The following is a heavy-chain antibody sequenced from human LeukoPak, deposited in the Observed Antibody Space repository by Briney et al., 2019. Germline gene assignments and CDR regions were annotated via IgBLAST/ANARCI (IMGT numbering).Heavy chain of an antibody. CDR3: ARRTCGGDCYSFDY. Sequence: PSETLSLTCTVSGVSITSYYWSWIRQPPGKGLEWIGYIYYSGSTNYNPSLKSRVTISVDTSKNQFSLKLSSVTAADTAVYYCARRTCGGDCYSFDYWGQGTLVTVSS. CDR2: IYYSGST. J-gene: IGHJ4*02. D-gene: IGHD2-21*02. CDR1: GVSITSYY. V-gene: IGHV4-59*12.